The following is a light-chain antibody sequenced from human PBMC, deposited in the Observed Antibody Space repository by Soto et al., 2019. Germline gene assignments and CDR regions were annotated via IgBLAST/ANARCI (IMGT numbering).Light chain of an antibody. V-gene: IGKV3-15*01. CDR2: GAS. CDR3: QQYNNWPRT. J-gene: IGKJ1*01. Sequence: EIVMTQSPATLSASPGERATLSCRASQSVSSNLAWYQQKPGQAPSLLIYGASTRATGIPARFSGSGSGTDFTLTISSLQAEDFAVYYCQQYNNWPRTFGQGTKVEIK. CDR1: QSVSSN.